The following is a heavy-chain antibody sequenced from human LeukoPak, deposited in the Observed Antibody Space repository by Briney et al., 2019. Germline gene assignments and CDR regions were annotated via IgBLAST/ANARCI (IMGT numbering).Heavy chain of an antibody. CDR2: ISKDGSTS. Sequence: GGSLRLSCEASGFTFSNHWMHWVRQAPGKGLVWVSVISKDGSTSIYADSVRGRLTISRDNAKNTLYLQMNSLRVEDTSAYYCARDYYMGIVDQWGQGTRVTVSS. D-gene: IGHD3-22*01. V-gene: IGHV3-74*01. J-gene: IGHJ5*02. CDR1: GFTFSNHW. CDR3: ARDYYMGIVDQ.